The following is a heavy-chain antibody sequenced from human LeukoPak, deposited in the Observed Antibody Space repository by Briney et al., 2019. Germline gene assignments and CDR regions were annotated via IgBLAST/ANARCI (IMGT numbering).Heavy chain of an antibody. J-gene: IGHJ4*02. D-gene: IGHD1-26*01. V-gene: IGHV3-33*01. CDR2: IWYDGGDK. Sequence: GRSLRPSCAASGFTFSSYGMHWVRQAPGKGLEWVALIWYDGGDKYYADSVKGRFTISRDNSKNTLYLQMDSLRAEDTAVYYCARKGYSGNYVYYFDYWGQGNVVTVSS. CDR1: GFTFSSYG. CDR3: ARKGYSGNYVYYFDY.